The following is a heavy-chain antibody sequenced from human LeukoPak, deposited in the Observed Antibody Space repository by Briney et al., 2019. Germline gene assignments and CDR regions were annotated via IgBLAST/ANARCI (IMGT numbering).Heavy chain of an antibody. CDR3: ARGGRYGGDTGLDY. Sequence: ASVKVSCKVSGYTLTELSMHWVRQAPGKGLEWMGGFDPEDGETIYAQKFQGRVTMATDTSTSTVYMELRSLRSDDTAVYYCARGGRYGGDTGLDYWGQGTLVTVSS. CDR2: FDPEDGET. CDR1: GYTLTELS. D-gene: IGHD4-23*01. V-gene: IGHV1-24*01. J-gene: IGHJ4*02.